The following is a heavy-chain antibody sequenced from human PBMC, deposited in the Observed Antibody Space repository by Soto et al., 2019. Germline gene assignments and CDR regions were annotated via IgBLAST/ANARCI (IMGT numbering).Heavy chain of an antibody. CDR2: ISYDGSNK. CDR1: GFTFSSYG. CDR3: AKDQGAPELELLFDY. D-gene: IGHD1-7*01. V-gene: IGHV3-30*18. J-gene: IGHJ4*02. Sequence: QVQLVESGGGVVQPGRSLRLSCAASGFTFSSYGMHWVRQAPGKGLEWVAVISYDGSNKYYADSVKGRFTISRDNSKNTLYLQMNSLRAEDTAVYYCAKDQGAPELELLFDYWGQGTLVTVSS.